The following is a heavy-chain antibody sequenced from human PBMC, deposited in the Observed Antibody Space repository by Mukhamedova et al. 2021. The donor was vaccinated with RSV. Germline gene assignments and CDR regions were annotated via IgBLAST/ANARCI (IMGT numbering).Heavy chain of an antibody. J-gene: IGHJ6*02. Sequence: YQRRVHGRVTITRDTSASTAYMELSSLRSEDTAVYYCAREGIYYYYGMDVWGQGTTVTVSS. CDR3: AREGIYYYYGMDV. V-gene: IGHV1-3*01. D-gene: IGHD1-14*01.